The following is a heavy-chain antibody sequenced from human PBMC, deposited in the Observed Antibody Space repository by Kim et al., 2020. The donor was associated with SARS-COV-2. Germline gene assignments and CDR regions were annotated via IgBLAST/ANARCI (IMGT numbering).Heavy chain of an antibody. V-gene: IGHV3-53*01. J-gene: IGHJ4*02. CDR3: ARAPSTYYYDSSGYYLYY. Sequence: KGRFTNSRDNSKNTLYLQMNSLRAEDTAVYYCARAPSTYYYDSSGYYLYYWGQGTLVTVSS. D-gene: IGHD3-22*01.